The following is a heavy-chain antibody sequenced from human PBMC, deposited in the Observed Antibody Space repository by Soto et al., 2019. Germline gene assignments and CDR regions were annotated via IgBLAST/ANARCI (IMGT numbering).Heavy chain of an antibody. J-gene: IGHJ4*02. CDR3: ARSYEQKVRNWRAPHFDC. D-gene: IGHD3-16*01. CDR2: IRTDSGDI. V-gene: IGHV3-64D*06. CDR1: GFAFKNYG. Sequence: GGSLRLSCSASGFAFKNYGMHWVRQAPGKGLEYVAAIRTDSGDISYADSVKGRFIISRDNSKDTLYLQMSSLRADDTGLYYCARSYEQKVRNWRAPHFDCWGQGTLVTVSS.